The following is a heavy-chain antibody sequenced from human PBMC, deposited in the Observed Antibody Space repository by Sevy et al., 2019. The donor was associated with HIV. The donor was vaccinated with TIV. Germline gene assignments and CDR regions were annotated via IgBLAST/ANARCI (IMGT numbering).Heavy chain of an antibody. J-gene: IGHJ4*02. CDR1: RFTFSSYS. V-gene: IGHV3-48*01. CDR2: ISSSSTI. D-gene: IGHD3-16*02. CDR3: ARAVADYIWGSYRYTGGYFDY. Sequence: GGSLRLSCAASRFTFSSYSMNWVRQAPGKGLEWVSYISSSSTIYYADSVKGRFTISRDNAKNSLYLQMNSLRAEDTAVYYCARAVADYIWGSYRYTGGYFDYWGQGTLVTVSS.